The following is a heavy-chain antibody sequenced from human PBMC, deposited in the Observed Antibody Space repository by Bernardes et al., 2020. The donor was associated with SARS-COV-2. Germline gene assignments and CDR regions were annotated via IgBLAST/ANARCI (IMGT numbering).Heavy chain of an antibody. Sequence: SGPTLVKPTETLTLTCTVSGFSLSNARMGVSWIRQPPGKALEWLAHIFSNDEKSYSTSLKSRLTISKDTSKSQVVLTMTNMDPVDTATYYCALFRRITMVRGVYGMDVWGQGTTVTVSS. D-gene: IGHD3-10*01. CDR1: GFSLSNARMG. CDR2: IFSNDEK. CDR3: ALFRRITMVRGVYGMDV. J-gene: IGHJ6*02. V-gene: IGHV2-26*01.